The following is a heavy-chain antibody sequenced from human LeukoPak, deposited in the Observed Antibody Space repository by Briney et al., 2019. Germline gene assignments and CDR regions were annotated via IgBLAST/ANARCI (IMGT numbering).Heavy chain of an antibody. D-gene: IGHD2-2*01. J-gene: IGHJ6*03. CDR1: GYTFTSYG. Sequence: ASVKVSCKASGYTFTSYGISWVRQAPGQGLEWMGWISAYNGNTNYAQKLQGRVTMTTDTSTSTAYMELSSLRSEDTAVYYCARAVRGVVVVPAATIGRDYYYYMDVWGKGTTVTVSS. V-gene: IGHV1-18*01. CDR3: ARAVRGVVVVPAATIGRDYYYYMDV. CDR2: ISAYNGNT.